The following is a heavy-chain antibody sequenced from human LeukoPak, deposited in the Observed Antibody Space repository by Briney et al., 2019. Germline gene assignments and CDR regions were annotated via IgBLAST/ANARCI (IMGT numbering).Heavy chain of an antibody. V-gene: IGHV3-15*01. CDR1: GFTFSSYW. Sequence: PGGSLRLSCAASGFTFSSYWMSWVRQAPGKGLEWVGRIKSKPDGGAIDYAAPVKGRFIISRDDSKDMLYLQMNSLKTEDTGVYYCTRDKLELRQFDYWGQGTLVTVSS. CDR3: TRDKLELRQFDY. J-gene: IGHJ4*02. CDR2: IKSKPDGGAI. D-gene: IGHD1-26*01.